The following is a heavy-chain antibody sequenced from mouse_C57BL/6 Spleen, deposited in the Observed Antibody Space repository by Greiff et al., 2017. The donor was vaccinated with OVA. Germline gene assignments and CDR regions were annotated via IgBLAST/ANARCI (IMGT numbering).Heavy chain of an antibody. CDR1: GFTFSDYG. CDR2: ISSGSSTI. V-gene: IGHV5-17*01. J-gene: IGHJ1*03. D-gene: IGHD2-3*01. CDR3: ARPDGYYAHWYFDV. Sequence: EVQLVESGGGLVKPGGSLKLSCAASGFTFSDYGMHWVRQAPEKGLEWVAYISSGSSTIYYADTVKGRFTLSRDNAKNTLFLQMTSLRSEDTAMYYCARPDGYYAHWYFDVWGTGTTVTVSS.